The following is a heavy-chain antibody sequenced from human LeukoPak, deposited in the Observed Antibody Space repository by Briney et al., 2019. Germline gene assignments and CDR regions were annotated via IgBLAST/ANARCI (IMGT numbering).Heavy chain of an antibody. V-gene: IGHV4-59*11. J-gene: IGHJ2*01. CDR1: GGSIGRHY. D-gene: IGHD3-22*01. CDR3: VRGPDSSGNYQNFDL. Sequence: SETLSLTCTVSGGSIGRHYWSWIRQSPGRGLEWIGHIYYTGSPNYNPPLKCRVTISVDTSQNQCSLKLTSVTAADTAVYYCVRGPDSSGNYQNFDLWGRGTLVTVSS. CDR2: IYYTGSP.